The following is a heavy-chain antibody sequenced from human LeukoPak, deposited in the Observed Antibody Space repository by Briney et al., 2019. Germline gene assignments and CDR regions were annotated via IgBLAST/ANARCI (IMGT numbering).Heavy chain of an antibody. CDR2: IYHSGST. D-gene: IGHD3-22*01. Sequence: SETLSLACAVSGGSISSGGYSWSWIRQPPGKGLEWIGYIYHSGSTYYNPSLKSRVTISVDRSKNQFSLKLSSVTAADTAVYYCASSYYYDSSGANFDYWGQGTLVTVSS. J-gene: IGHJ4*02. V-gene: IGHV4-30-2*01. CDR3: ASSYYYDSSGANFDY. CDR1: GGSISSGGYS.